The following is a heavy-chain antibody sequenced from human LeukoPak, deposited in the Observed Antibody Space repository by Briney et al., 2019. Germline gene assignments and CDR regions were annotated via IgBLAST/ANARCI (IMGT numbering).Heavy chain of an antibody. D-gene: IGHD1-14*01. J-gene: IGHJ2*01. Sequence: AESLQISCKGSGCSFTSYWNGWVRQMPGKGLEWMGIIYPGDSDTRYSPSFQGQVTISADKSISTAYLQWSSVKASDTAMYYCSTLLGGNQNDWYFDLWGRGTLVTVSS. CDR1: GCSFTSYW. V-gene: IGHV5-51*01. CDR2: IYPGDSDT. CDR3: STLLGGNQNDWYFDL.